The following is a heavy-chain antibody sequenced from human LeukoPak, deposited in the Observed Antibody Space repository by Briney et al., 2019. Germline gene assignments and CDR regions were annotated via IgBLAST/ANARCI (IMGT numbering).Heavy chain of an antibody. V-gene: IGHV1-69*04. Sequence: SVKVSCKASGGTFSSYAISWVRQAPGKGLEWMGRIIPILGIANYAQKFQGRVTITADKSTSTAYMELSSLRSEDTAVYYCASPGPHIVVVPAAMGYYYGMDVWGQGTTVTVSS. CDR2: IIPILGIA. CDR3: ASPGPHIVVVPAAMGYYYGMDV. D-gene: IGHD2-2*01. CDR1: GGTFSSYA. J-gene: IGHJ6*02.